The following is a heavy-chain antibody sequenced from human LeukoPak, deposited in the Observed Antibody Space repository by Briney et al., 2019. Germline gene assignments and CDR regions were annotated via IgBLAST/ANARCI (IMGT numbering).Heavy chain of an antibody. CDR1: GFTFSSYW. J-gene: IGHJ4*02. CDR2: INSDGSST. D-gene: IGHD5-18*01. V-gene: IGHV3-74*01. Sequence: GGSLRLSCAASGFTFSSYWMHWVRQAPGKGLVWVSRINSDGSSTSYADSVKGRFTISRDNAKNTLYLQMNSLRAEDTAVYYCASSSRYSYGNDYWGQGTLVTVSS. CDR3: ASSSRYSYGNDY.